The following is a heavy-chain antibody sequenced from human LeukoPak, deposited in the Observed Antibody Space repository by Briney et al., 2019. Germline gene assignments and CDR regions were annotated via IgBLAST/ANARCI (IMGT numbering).Heavy chain of an antibody. Sequence: GGSLGLSCAASGFIFSSYSMNWVRQVPGKGLEWVSYISSRSRTIYYADSVKGRFTISRDNAKNSLYLQMNSLRDEDTAVYYCARVWGIAAAGGEIEYWGQGTLVTVSS. J-gene: IGHJ4*02. CDR1: GFIFSSYS. CDR2: ISSRSRTI. CDR3: ARVWGIAAAGGEIEY. D-gene: IGHD6-13*01. V-gene: IGHV3-48*02.